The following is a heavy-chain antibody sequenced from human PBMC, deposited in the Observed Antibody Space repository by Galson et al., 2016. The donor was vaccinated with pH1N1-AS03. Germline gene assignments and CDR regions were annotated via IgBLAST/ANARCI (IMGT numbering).Heavy chain of an antibody. CDR2: ISYDGSNK. Sequence: LRLSCAASGFTFSSYGMHWVRQAPGKGLEWVAVISYDGSNKYYADSVKGRFTISRDNSKNTLYLQMNSLRAEDTAVYYCARGVGATSYNFYAMDVWGQGTTVTVSS. D-gene: IGHD1-26*01. V-gene: IGHV3-30*03. CDR3: ARGVGATSYNFYAMDV. CDR1: GFTFSSYG. J-gene: IGHJ6*02.